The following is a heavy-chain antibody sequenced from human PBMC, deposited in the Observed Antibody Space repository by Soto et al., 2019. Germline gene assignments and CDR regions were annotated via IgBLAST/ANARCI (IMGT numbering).Heavy chain of an antibody. J-gene: IGHJ4*02. CDR3: AKGGWLRHNDC. D-gene: IGHD5-12*01. CDR1: GFTFSTSG. V-gene: IGHV3-23*01. CDR2: ISGSGTST. Sequence: EVQLLESGGGLVQPGGSLRLSCAASGFTFSTSGMSWVRQAPGRGLEWISVISGSGTSTYYADSVKGRFTISRDNSKNTLYLQMNSLRAEDTAVYYRAKGGWLRHNDCWGKGTLVTVSS.